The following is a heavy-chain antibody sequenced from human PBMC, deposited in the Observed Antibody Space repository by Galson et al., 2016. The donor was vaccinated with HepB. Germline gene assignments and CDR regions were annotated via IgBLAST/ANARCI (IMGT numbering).Heavy chain of an antibody. J-gene: IGHJ4*02. V-gene: IGHV1-69*05. CDR1: GGTFSNFA. CDR2: IIPMSGTA. CDR3: ARQSSGLYRTSFEY. D-gene: IGHD6-19*01. Sequence: SVKVSCKASGGTFSNFAISWVRQASGQGPEWMGGIIPMSGTANYAQKFQGRVTLTTDESTSTAYMEMSSLRSEDTAVYYCARQSSGLYRTSFEYWGQGTLLTVSS.